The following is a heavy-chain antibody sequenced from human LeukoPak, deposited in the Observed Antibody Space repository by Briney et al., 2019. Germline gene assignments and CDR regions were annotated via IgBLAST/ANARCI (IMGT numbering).Heavy chain of an antibody. CDR1: GFTFDDYA. CDR2: ISWNSGSI. J-gene: IGHJ3*02. Sequence: GGSLRLSCAASGFTFDDYAMHWVRQAPGKGLEWVSGISWNSGSIGYADSVKGRFTISRDNAKNSLYLQMNSLRAEDTALYYCAKDLLHDAFDIWGQGTMVTVSP. V-gene: IGHV3-9*01. CDR3: AKDLLHDAFDI.